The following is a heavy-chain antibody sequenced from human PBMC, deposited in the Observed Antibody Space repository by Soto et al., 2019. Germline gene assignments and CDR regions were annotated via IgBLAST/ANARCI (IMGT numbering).Heavy chain of an antibody. D-gene: IGHD2-2*02. Sequence: PGGCLRLAAAASGFAFENDAMHWFCQGPGKGRGWVSFFSLDGGSTYHADSVKGRFTISRDNSKNSLYLQMSSLRAEDTALYYCVNDQCSSSSCYTGTHSSYYYYGMDGWGQGT. CDR2: FSLDGGST. V-gene: IGHV3-43D*04. CDR1: GFAFENDA. CDR3: VNDQCSSSSCYTGTHSSYYYYGMDG. J-gene: IGHJ6*02.